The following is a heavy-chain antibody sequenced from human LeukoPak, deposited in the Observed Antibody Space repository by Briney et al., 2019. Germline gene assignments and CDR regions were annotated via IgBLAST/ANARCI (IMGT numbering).Heavy chain of an antibody. J-gene: IGHJ6*02. Sequence: SETLSLTCTVSGGSISSYYWSWTRQPPGKGLEWVGYISYSGSTNYTPSLNTRVTISVHTSKTPFSLKLSSVTAADTAVYYCARGEVRGVDYYYGMDVWGQGTTVTVSS. CDR2: ISYSGST. V-gene: IGHV4-59*01. CDR1: GGSISSYY. CDR3: ARGEVRGVDYYYGMDV. D-gene: IGHD3-10*01.